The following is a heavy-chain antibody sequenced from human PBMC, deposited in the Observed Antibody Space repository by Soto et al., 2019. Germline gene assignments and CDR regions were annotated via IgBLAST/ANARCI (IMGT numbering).Heavy chain of an antibody. D-gene: IGHD2-21*01. J-gene: IGHJ5*01. CDR1: GYTFATYD. Sequence: QVQLVQSGAEVKTPGASVKVSCKASGYTFATYDINWVRQAPGQGLEWMGWMNPNSGNTGYAQKFQGRLTMTRDTALSVAHMELSSLRNEDTAVYYCARSDGYNFNWLDSWGQEPWSPSPQ. CDR3: ARSDGYNFNWLDS. CDR2: MNPNSGNT. V-gene: IGHV1-8*01.